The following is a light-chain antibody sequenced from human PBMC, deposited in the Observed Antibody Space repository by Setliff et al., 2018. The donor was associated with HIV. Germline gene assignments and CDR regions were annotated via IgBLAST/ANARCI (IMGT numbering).Light chain of an antibody. V-gene: IGLV2-14*03. CDR3: SSYTRTSPYV. Sequence: QSALAQPPSVSGSPGQSVTISCTGTSSDVGSYNYVSWYQQHPGKAPKLMIYDVSNRPSGVSNRFSGSKSGNTASLTISGLQAEDEADYYCSSYTRTSPYVFGTGTKVTVL. CDR2: DVS. CDR1: SSDVGSYNY. J-gene: IGLJ1*01.